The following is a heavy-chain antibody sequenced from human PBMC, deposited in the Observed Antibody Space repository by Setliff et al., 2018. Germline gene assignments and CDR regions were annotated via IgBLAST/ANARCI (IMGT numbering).Heavy chain of an antibody. D-gene: IGHD2-21*01. CDR3: ARGGDYCGGECYIPPPDSY. CDR1: GFTFSSYA. CDR2: ISYDGSNK. V-gene: IGHV3-30-3*01. J-gene: IGHJ4*02. Sequence: PGESLKISCAASGFTFSSYAMHWVRQAPGKGLEWVAVISYDGSNKYYADSVKGRFTISRDNSKNTLYLQMNSLRAEDTAVYYCARGGDYCGGECYIPPPDSYWGQGTLVTVSS.